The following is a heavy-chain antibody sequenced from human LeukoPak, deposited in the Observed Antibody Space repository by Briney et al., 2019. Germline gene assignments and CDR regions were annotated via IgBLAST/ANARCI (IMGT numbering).Heavy chain of an antibody. D-gene: IGHD3-3*01. CDR3: ARASYYDFRSGYYNC. J-gene: IGHJ4*02. CDR1: GFTFSSYS. CDR2: ISSSSSYI. V-gene: IGHV3-21*01. Sequence: PGGSLRLSCAASGFTFSSYSMNWDRQAPGKGLEWVSSISSSSSYIYYADSVKGRFTISRDNAKNSLYLQMNSLRAEDTAVYYCARASYYDFRSGYYNCWGQGTLVTVSS.